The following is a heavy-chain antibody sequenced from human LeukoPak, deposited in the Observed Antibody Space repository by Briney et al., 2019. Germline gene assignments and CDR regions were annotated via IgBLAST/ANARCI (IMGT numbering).Heavy chain of an antibody. V-gene: IGHV3-23*01. CDR2: ISGSGDST. Sequence: GGSLRLSCAASGFTFSNYAMRWVRQAPGKGREWVSGISGSGDSTYYADSVKGRFTISRDNSKNTLYLQMNSLRAEDTAVYHCARRSGIAVAGAFDYWGQGTLVTVSS. CDR3: ARRSGIAVAGAFDY. J-gene: IGHJ4*02. CDR1: GFTFSNYA. D-gene: IGHD6-19*01.